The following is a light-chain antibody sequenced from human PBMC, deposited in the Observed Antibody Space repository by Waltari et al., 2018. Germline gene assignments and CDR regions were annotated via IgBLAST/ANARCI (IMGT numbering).Light chain of an antibody. V-gene: IGKV2-30*01. Sequence: DVVMTQSPLSLPVTLGQPASISCRSSQRLEYSDGGTYLNWFQQRPGQSPRRLIYKVSTRDSGVPDRFSGSGSATDFTLKISRVEAEDVGVYYCMQGTHWPYSFGQGTKLEIK. CDR2: KVS. CDR1: QRLEYSDGGTY. J-gene: IGKJ2*03. CDR3: MQGTHWPYS.